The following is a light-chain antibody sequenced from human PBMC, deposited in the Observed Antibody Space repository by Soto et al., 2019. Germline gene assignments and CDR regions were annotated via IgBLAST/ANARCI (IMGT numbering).Light chain of an antibody. J-gene: IGKJ4*01. CDR2: AAS. V-gene: IGKV1-39*01. CDR1: QSISSY. CDR3: QQSYSTLLT. Sequence: DIQMTQSPSSLSASVGDRATITCRASQSISSYLNWYQQKPGKAPKLLIYAASSLQSGVPSRFSGSGSGTDFTLTISSLQPEDFATYYGQQSYSTLLTFGGGTKVEIK.